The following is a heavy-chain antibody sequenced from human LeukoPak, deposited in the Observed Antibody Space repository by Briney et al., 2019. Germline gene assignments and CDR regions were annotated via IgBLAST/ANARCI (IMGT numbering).Heavy chain of an antibody. CDR2: IYTSGST. J-gene: IGHJ5*02. V-gene: IGHV4-59*01. Sequence: SSETLSLTCTVSGGSISSYYWSWIRQPPGKGLEWIGYIYTSGSTNYNPSLKSRVIMSVDTSKNQFSLKLSSVTAADTAVYYCARFQNRSYYDILTGQNWFDPWGQGTLVTISS. D-gene: IGHD3-9*01. CDR3: ARFQNRSYYDILTGQNWFDP. CDR1: GGSISSYY.